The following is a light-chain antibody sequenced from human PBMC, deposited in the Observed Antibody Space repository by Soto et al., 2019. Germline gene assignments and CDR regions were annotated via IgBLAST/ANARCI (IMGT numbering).Light chain of an antibody. J-gene: IGKJ1*01. CDR2: KAS. CDR3: QQYNYYPWT. V-gene: IGKV1-5*03. Sequence: DIQMTQSPSTLSASVEDRVTITCRASQSISYWLAWYQQKPGKAPNLLIYKASTLEIGVPSRFSGSGSGTEFTLTISSLQPDDFATYYCQQYNYYPWTFGQGTKVDIK. CDR1: QSISYW.